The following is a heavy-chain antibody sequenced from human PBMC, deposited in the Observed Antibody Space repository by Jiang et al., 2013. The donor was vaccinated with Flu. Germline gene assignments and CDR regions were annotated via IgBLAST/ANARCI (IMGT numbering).Heavy chain of an antibody. CDR1: GRSIRSTTSY. CDR2: LSYSGND. V-gene: IGHV4-39*01. J-gene: IGHJ4*02. D-gene: IGHD3-22*01. Sequence: SETLSLSCSVSGRSIRSTTSYWGWIRQPHGGDVEWIGTLSYSGNDLLQPVPSKSRVTISVDVSQNRFSLRLRSVTAADTAVYYCGVAGYYDSSIDDWGQGAPGHRLL. CDR3: GVAGYYDSSIDD.